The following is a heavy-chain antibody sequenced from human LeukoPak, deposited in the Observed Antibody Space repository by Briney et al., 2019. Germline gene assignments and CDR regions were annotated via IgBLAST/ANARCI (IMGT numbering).Heavy chain of an antibody. CDR1: GYTFTGYY. Sequence: ASVKVSCEASGYTFTGYYMHWVRQAPGQGLEWMGRIDPNSGGTNYAQKFQGRVTMTRDTSISTAYMELSRLRSDDTAVYYCARATEYYYGSGSYPYNWFDPWGQGTLVTVSS. CDR3: ARATEYYYGSGSYPYNWFDP. V-gene: IGHV1-2*06. J-gene: IGHJ5*02. D-gene: IGHD3-10*01. CDR2: IDPNSGGT.